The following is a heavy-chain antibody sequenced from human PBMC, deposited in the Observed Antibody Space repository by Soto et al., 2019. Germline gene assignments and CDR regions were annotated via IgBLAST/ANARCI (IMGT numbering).Heavy chain of an antibody. CDR2: VYHSGTT. J-gene: IGHJ4*02. CDR1: RGSISNYY. V-gene: IGHV4-59*01. CDR3: ATRPPGVWADVFDY. Sequence: SETLSLTCTVSRGSISNYYWSWIRQPPGKGPEWIGYVYHSGTTNYNPSLESRVTISLDTSKNQFSLKLNSVTAADTAVYYCATRPPGVWADVFDYWSQGTLVTVSS. D-gene: IGHD1-26*01.